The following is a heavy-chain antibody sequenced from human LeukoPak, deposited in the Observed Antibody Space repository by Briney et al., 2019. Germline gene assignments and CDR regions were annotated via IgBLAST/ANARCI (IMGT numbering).Heavy chain of an antibody. Sequence: GGSLRLSCAASGFTFSSYWMSWVRQAPGKGLEWVANIKQDGSEKYYVGSVKGRFTISRDNAKNSLYLQMNSLRAEDTAVYYCARDRGYYDSSGYPLRGYYYDMDVWGQGTTVTVSS. CDR1: GFTFSSYW. J-gene: IGHJ6*02. CDR3: ARDRGYYDSSGYPLRGYYYDMDV. D-gene: IGHD3-22*01. V-gene: IGHV3-7*01. CDR2: IKQDGSEK.